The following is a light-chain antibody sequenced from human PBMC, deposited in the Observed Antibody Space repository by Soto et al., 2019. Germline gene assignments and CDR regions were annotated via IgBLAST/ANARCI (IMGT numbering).Light chain of an antibody. J-gene: IGKJ4*01. CDR1: QSVSSY. V-gene: IGKV3-11*01. Sequence: EIVLTQSPATLSLSPGERATLSCRASQSVSSYLAGYQQKPGQAPRLLIHDASNRATGIPARFSGSGSGTDFTLTISSLEPEDFAVYFCQQRITWPLTFGGGTKVEMK. CDR2: DAS. CDR3: QQRITWPLT.